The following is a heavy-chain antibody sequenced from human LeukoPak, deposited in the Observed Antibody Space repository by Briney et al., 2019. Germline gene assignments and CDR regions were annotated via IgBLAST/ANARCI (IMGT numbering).Heavy chain of an antibody. CDR1: AVTIYGIY. CDR3: GSTKYNPTLKSRVTISVDTSKNQFSLKLSSVAAADAAVYYCARDRLLWFGGSYYDGMDV. J-gene: IGHJ6*04. CDR2: TNHSRTT. D-gene: IGHD3-10*01. V-gene: IGHV4-34*04. Sequence: PSETLSLNAAVYAVTIYGIYWGWHPPGPGHELKGIGKTNHSRTTNDKPSLNRRTTTSVVTTNNHYSVKRSSVTEADTAVYYGGSTKYNPTLKSRVTISVDTSKNQFSLKLSSVAAADAAVYYCARDRLLWFGGSYYDGMDVWGKGTTVTVSS.